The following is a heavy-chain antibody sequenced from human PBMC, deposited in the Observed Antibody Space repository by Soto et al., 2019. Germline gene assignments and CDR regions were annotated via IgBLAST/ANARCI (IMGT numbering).Heavy chain of an antibody. CDR1: GGSISSYY. J-gene: IGHJ4*02. Sequence: TLSLTCTVSGGSISSYYWSWIRQPPGKGLEWIGYIYYSGDTNYNPSLKSRVTISVDTSKNQFSLSLSSLTAADTAVYYCARDTRYGVLDYWGQGTLVTVSS. CDR2: IYYSGDT. D-gene: IGHD4-17*01. V-gene: IGHV4-59*01. CDR3: ARDTRYGVLDY.